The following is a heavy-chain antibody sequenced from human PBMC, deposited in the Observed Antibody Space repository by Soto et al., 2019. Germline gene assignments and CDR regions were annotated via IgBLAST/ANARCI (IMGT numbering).Heavy chain of an antibody. Sequence: QVHLVQSGAEVKKSGASVKVSCKGSGYDFTSYDITWVRHAPGQGLEWMAWISAHNGNTDYAQKLQGRVTVTRDTSTSTAYMELRSLRSDDTAVYYCARGRYGDYWGQGALVTVSS. CDR1: GYDFTSYD. CDR3: ARGRYGDY. J-gene: IGHJ4*02. CDR2: ISAHNGNT. V-gene: IGHV1-18*01. D-gene: IGHD1-1*01.